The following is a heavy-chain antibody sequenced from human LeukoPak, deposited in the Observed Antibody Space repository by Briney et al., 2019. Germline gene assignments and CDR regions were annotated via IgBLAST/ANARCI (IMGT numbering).Heavy chain of an antibody. Sequence: SETLSLTCTVSGGSISSSSYYWGWIRHPPGKGLEWIGSIYYSGSTYYNPSLKSRVTISVDTSKHQFALKLSSVTAADTAVYYCASTTVTEDAFDIWGQGTMVTVSS. D-gene: IGHD4-17*01. V-gene: IGHV4-39*01. CDR3: ASTTVTEDAFDI. J-gene: IGHJ3*02. CDR1: GGSISSSSYY. CDR2: IYYSGST.